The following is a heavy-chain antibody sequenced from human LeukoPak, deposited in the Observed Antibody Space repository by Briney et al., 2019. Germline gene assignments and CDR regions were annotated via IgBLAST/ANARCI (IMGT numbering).Heavy chain of an antibody. CDR3: ATGSGWYSPDY. Sequence: TSVKVSCKASGFTFTSSPMQWVRQARGQRLEGIGWIVVGSGNTNYAQKFQERVTITRDMSTNTAYMELSSLRSEDTAVYYCATGSGWYSPDYWGQGTLVTVSS. CDR2: IVVGSGNT. J-gene: IGHJ4*02. D-gene: IGHD6-19*01. CDR1: GFTFTSSP. V-gene: IGHV1-58*02.